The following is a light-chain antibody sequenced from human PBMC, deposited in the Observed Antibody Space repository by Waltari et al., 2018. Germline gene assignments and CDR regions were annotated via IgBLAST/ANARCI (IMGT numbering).Light chain of an antibody. J-gene: IGKJ1*01. CDR2: WAS. CDR3: QQYYNVPWT. Sequence: DIVMTQSPDSLAVFPGERATINCKSSQRVLYSSNNKNYLAWYQQRPGQPPKLLIYWASTRESGVPDRFSGSGSGTDFTLTISSLQAEDVAVYYCQQYYNVPWTFGQGTKVEIK. V-gene: IGKV4-1*01. CDR1: QRVLYSSNNKNY.